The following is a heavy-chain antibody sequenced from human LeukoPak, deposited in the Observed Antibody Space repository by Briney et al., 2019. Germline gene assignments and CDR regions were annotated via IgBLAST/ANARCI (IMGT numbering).Heavy chain of an antibody. CDR1: GFTFSSYA. CDR2: ISGSGAST. D-gene: IGHD2-8*02. V-gene: IGHV3-23*01. J-gene: IGHJ4*02. CDR3: ATYRQVLLPFES. Sequence: GGSLRLSCAASGFTFSSYAMSWVRQAPGKGLEWVSSISGSGASTYYADSVKGRFTISRDNSKNTLYLQMNSLRAEDTAIYYCATYRQVLLPFESWGQGTLVTVSS.